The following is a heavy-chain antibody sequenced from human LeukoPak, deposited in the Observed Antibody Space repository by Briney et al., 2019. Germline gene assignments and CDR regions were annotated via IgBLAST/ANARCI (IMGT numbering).Heavy chain of an antibody. CDR2: ISWNSGSI. CDR3: AKDEFVASDFTGAFDI. D-gene: IGHD2-8*02. J-gene: IGHJ3*02. V-gene: IGHV3-9*03. Sequence: GRSLRLSCAASGLTFDDYAMHWVRQAPGKGLEWVSGISWNSGSIGYADSVKGRFTISRDNAKNSLYLQMNSLRAEDMALYYCAKDEFVASDFTGAFDIWGQGTMVTVSS. CDR1: GLTFDDYA.